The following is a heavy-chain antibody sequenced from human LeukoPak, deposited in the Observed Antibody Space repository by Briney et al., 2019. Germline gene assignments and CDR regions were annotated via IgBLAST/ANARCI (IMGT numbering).Heavy chain of an antibody. CDR2: IRSNPHGGTR. V-gene: IGHV3-71*01. Sequence: HTGGSLRLSCTASGFTFSDFALSWVRQAPGKGLEWVGFIRSNPHGGTRDYAPSMKGRFTISRDNSKNTLYLQMNSLRAEDTAVYYCAKPISVVTQTYYMDVWGKGTTVTVSS. CDR3: AKPISVVTQTYYMDV. CDR1: GFTFSDFA. D-gene: IGHD4-23*01. J-gene: IGHJ6*03.